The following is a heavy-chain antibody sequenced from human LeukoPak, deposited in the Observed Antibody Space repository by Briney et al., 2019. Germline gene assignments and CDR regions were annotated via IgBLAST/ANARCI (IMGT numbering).Heavy chain of an antibody. CDR1: GGSISSGGYY. D-gene: IGHD5-18*01. J-gene: IGHJ4*02. CDR3: ARDRHGVDTAMVIPT. Sequence: SQTLSLTCTVSGGSISSGGYYWSWIRQHPGKGLEWIGYIYYSGSTYYNPSLKSRVTISVDTSKNQFSLKLCSVTAADTAVYYCARDRHGVDTAMVIPTWGQGTLVTVSS. CDR2: IYYSGST. V-gene: IGHV4-31*03.